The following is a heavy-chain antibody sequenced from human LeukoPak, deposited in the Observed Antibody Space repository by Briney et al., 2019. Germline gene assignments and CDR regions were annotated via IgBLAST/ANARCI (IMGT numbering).Heavy chain of an antibody. Sequence: GGSLRLSCAASGFTFSDNYMTWVRQAPGKGLEWLSYISGNGGVIQYADSVKGRFTISRDNAKNLLYLQMNSLRAEDTAVYYCARDSGYYPSDAFDIWGQGTMVTVSS. J-gene: IGHJ3*02. CDR3: ARDSGYYPSDAFDI. CDR1: GFTFSDNY. D-gene: IGHD3-22*01. CDR2: ISGNGGVI. V-gene: IGHV3-11*04.